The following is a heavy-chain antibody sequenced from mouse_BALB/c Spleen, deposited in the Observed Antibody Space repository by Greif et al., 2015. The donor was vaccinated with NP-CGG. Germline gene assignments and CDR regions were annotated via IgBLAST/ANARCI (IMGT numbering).Heavy chain of an antibody. CDR1: GFTFTDYY. Sequence: EVKLMESGGGLVQPGGSLRLSCATSGFTFTDYYMSWVRQPPGKALEWLGFIRNKANGYTTEYSASVKGWFTISRDNSQSILYLQMNTLRAEDSATYYCARGSRYFDVWGAGTTVTVSS. CDR3: ARGSRYFDV. CDR2: IRNKANGYTT. J-gene: IGHJ1*01. V-gene: IGHV7-3*02.